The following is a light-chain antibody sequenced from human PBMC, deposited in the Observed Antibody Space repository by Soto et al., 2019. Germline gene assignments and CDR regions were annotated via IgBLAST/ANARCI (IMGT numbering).Light chain of an antibody. CDR1: QDINDY. CDR3: QQYNSYPLS. CDR2: GAS. V-gene: IGKV1-16*02. Sequence: DIQMTQSPSSLSASVGDRVTITCRASQDINDYLAWVQQRPGKAPKSLIYGASTLQSGVPSKFSGSGSGTDFTLNISSLQPEDVATYYCQQYNSYPLSFGGGTKVEIK. J-gene: IGKJ4*01.